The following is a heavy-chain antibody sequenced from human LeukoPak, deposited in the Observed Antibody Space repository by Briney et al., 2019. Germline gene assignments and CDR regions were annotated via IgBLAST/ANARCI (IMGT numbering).Heavy chain of an antibody. CDR1: GVSISSGGYS. V-gene: IGHV4-30-2*01. Sequence: PSETLSLTCAVSGVSISSGGYSWSWIRQPPGKGLEWIGYIYHSGSTYYNPSLKSRVTISVDRSKNQFSLKLSSVTAADTAVYYCARAATVKNWFDPWGQGTLVTVSS. D-gene: IGHD4-17*01. CDR3: ARAATVKNWFDP. CDR2: IYHSGST. J-gene: IGHJ5*02.